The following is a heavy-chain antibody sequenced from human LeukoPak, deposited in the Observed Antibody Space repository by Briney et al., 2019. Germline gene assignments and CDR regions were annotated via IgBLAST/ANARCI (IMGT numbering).Heavy chain of an antibody. CDR2: IYYSGST. D-gene: IGHD3-3*01. J-gene: IGHJ6*03. CDR3: ARAYYDFWSGYYPYYYYYMDV. V-gene: IGHV4-59*01. CDR1: GGSISSYY. Sequence: SETLSLTCTVSGGSISSYYWSWIRQPPGKGLEWIGYIYYSGSTNYNPFLKSRVTISVGTSKNQFSLKLSSVTAADTAVYYCARAYYDFWSGYYPYYYYYMDVWGKGTTVTVSS.